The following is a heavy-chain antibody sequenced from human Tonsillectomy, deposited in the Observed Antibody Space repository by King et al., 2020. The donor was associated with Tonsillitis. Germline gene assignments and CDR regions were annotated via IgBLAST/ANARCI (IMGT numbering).Heavy chain of an antibody. CDR3: TTHGPTSADYMDV. V-gene: IGHV3-15*07. CDR1: GFTFTNAW. D-gene: IGHD2-2*01. J-gene: IGHJ6*03. Sequence: QLVESGGGLVTRGGSLRLSCAASGFTFTNAWMNWVRQAPGKGLEWVGRIKSKTDGGTTDYAAPVQGRFTISRDDSKNTLYLQMNSLKTEDTALYYCTTHGPTSADYMDVWGKGTTVTVSS. CDR2: IKSKTDGGTT.